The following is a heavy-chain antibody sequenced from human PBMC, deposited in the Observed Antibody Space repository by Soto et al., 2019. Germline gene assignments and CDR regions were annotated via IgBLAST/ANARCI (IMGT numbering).Heavy chain of an antibody. CDR3: ARGACPTWGPYPLDY. V-gene: IGHV3-7*04. CDR2: IKQDGGEK. Sequence: EVQLVESGGGLVQPGGSLRLSCAASGFTFTSYWMTWVRQAPGKGLEWVANIKQDGGEKYYVGSVKGRFTISRDNAENSLYLQLDSLRAEDAAVYYCARGACPTWGPYPLDYWGQGTLVTVSS. D-gene: IGHD3-16*02. CDR1: GFTFTSYW. J-gene: IGHJ4*02.